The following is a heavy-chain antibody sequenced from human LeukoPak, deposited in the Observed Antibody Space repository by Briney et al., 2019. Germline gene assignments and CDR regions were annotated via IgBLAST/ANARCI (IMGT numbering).Heavy chain of an antibody. CDR3: VSARGFSYGYFDY. CDR2: IYYSKNT. J-gene: IGHJ4*02. V-gene: IGHV4-39*01. CDR1: GGSISSSSAF. Sequence: KSSETLSLTCTVSGGSISSSSAFCGWIRQPPGKGLEWIGSIYYSKNTYYNPSLKSRVTISADTSKNQFSLTLGSVSATDTAVYYCVSARGFSYGYFDYWGQGTLVTVSS. D-gene: IGHD5-18*01.